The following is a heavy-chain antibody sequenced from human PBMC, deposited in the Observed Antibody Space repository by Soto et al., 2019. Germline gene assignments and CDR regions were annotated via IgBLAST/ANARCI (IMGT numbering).Heavy chain of an antibody. CDR3: ARPGYYYDSSGYVLDYFDY. J-gene: IGHJ4*02. CDR2: IIPILGTA. Sequence: SVKVSCKASGGTFSSYAISWVRQAPGQGLEWMGGIIPILGTANYAQKFQGRVTITADESTSTAYMELSSLRSEDTAVYYCARPGYYYDSSGYVLDYFDYWGQGTLVTVSS. V-gene: IGHV1-69*13. D-gene: IGHD3-22*01. CDR1: GGTFSSYA.